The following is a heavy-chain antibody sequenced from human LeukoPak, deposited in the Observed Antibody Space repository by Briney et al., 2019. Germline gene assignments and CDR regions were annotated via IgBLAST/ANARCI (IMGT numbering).Heavy chain of an antibody. V-gene: IGHV3-21*01. D-gene: IGHD5-18*01. CDR2: ISSSSSYI. CDR3: ARARYSYAAGAFDI. J-gene: IGHJ3*02. CDR1: GFTFSSYS. Sequence: GSLRLSCAASGFTFSSYSMNWVRQAPGKGLEWVPSISSSSSYIYYADSVKGRFTISRDNAKNSLYLQMNSLRAEDTAVYYCARARYSYAAGAFDIWGQGTMVTASS.